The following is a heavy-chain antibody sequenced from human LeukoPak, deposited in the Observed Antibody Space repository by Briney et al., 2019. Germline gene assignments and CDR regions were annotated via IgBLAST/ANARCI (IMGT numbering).Heavy chain of an antibody. J-gene: IGHJ6*03. CDR3: ARAVKNGYYYYYMDV. CDR1: GLIFRSYW. V-gene: IGHV3-7*01. D-gene: IGHD2-8*01. CDR2: IKPDGSEE. Sequence: GGSLRLSCAASGLIFRSYWMSWVRQAPGKGLEWVANIKPDGSEEYYVDSVKGRFTISRDNAKNSLYLQMNSLRAEDTAVYYCARAVKNGYYYYYMDVWGKGTTVTVSS.